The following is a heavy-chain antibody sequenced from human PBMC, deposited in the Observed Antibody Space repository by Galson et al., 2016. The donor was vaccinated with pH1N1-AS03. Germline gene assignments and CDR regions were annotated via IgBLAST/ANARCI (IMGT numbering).Heavy chain of an antibody. V-gene: IGHV3-48*03. J-gene: IGHJ5*01. CDR3: ARDPTYATSGCYYPHFDA. Sequence: SLRLSCAASGFTFSNYEMNWVRQAPGKGLEWVSYISNSGATVHYADYVKGRFTISRDNATNSLYLQRSSLRAEDTAVYYCARDPTYATSGCYYPHFDAWGQGTLVTVSS. D-gene: IGHD3-22*01. CDR1: GFTFSNYE. CDR2: ISNSGATV.